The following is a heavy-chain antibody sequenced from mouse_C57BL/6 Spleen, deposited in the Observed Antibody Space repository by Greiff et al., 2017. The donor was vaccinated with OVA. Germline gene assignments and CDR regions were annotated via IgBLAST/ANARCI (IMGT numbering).Heavy chain of an antibody. Sequence: VQLQQPGAELVRPGSSVKLSCKASGYTFTSYWMDWVKQRPGQGLEWIGNIYPSDSETHYNQKFKDKATLTVDKSSSTAYMQLSSLTSEDSAVYYCARSLYDYDGAWFAYWGQGTLVTVSA. CDR1: GYTFTSYW. J-gene: IGHJ3*01. V-gene: IGHV1-61*01. CDR3: ARSLYDYDGAWFAY. D-gene: IGHD2-4*01. CDR2: IYPSDSET.